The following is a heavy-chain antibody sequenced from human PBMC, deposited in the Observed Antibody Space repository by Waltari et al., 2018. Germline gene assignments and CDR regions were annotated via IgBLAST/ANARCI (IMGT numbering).Heavy chain of an antibody. CDR2: IYYSGST. D-gene: IGHD3-16*01. J-gene: IGHJ4*02. V-gene: IGHV4-39*07. CDR1: GGSISSSSYY. Sequence: QLQLQESGPGLVKPSETLSLTCTVSGGSISSSSYYWGWIRQPPGKGLEWIGIIYYSGSTYSNPSHKSRVTISVDTSKTQFSLKLSSVTAADTAVYYCARHKNNRGRWLHLIGGFDYWGQGTLVTVSS. CDR3: ARHKNNRGRWLHLIGGFDY.